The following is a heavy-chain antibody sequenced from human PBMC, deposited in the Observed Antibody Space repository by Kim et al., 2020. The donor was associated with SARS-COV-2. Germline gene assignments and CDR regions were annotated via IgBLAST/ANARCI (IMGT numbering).Heavy chain of an antibody. CDR3: ARGAYDILTGYLKTRGYFDY. V-gene: IGHV1-3*01. Sequence: ASVKVSCKASGYTFTSYAMHWVCQAPGQRLEWMGWINAGNGNTKYSQKFQGRVTITRDTSASTAYMELSSLRTEDTAGYYCARGAYDILTGYLKTRGYFDYWGQGTLVTVSS. CDR2: INAGNGNT. J-gene: IGHJ4*02. CDR1: GYTFTSYA. D-gene: IGHD3-9*01.